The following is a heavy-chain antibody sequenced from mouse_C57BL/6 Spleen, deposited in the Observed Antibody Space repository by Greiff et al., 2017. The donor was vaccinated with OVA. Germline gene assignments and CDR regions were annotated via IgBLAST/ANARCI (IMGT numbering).Heavy chain of an antibody. Sequence: VQLKESGPGLAKPSQTLSLTCSVTGFSITSDYWNWIRKFPGNKLEFLGYISYSGSTYYNPSLKSRISITRDTSKNQYYLQLNSVTTEDTATYYCARTYYGSGYFDYWGQGTTLTVSS. CDR1: GFSITSDY. CDR3: ARTYYGSGYFDY. V-gene: IGHV3-8*01. D-gene: IGHD1-1*01. CDR2: ISYSGST. J-gene: IGHJ2*01.